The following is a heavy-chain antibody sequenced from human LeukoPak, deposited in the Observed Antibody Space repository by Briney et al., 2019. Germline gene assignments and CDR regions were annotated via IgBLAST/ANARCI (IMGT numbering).Heavy chain of an antibody. CDR3: ARLSNRYYYGSGSDFDY. V-gene: IGHV5-51*01. J-gene: IGHJ4*02. CDR2: IYPGDSDT. CDR1: GYSFTSCW. Sequence: GESLKISCKGSGYSFTSCWIGWVRQMPGKGLEWMGIIYPGDSDTRYSPSFQGQVTISADKSISTAYLQWSSLKASDTAMYYCARLSNRYYYGSGSDFDYWGQGTLVTVSS. D-gene: IGHD3-10*01.